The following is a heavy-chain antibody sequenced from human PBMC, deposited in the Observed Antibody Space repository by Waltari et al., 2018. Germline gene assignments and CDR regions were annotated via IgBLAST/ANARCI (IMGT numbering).Heavy chain of an antibody. J-gene: IGHJ4*02. D-gene: IGHD6-6*01. CDR2: FTTAVTTR. Sequence: EVQLVESGGGLVHPGGSLRVSCAASCFPFSRYWLRWVGQAPGSERVDGVGPAARKGKVWITHFTTAVTTRTDADCGNGRITMYRDNAKNTREEKMNSQRAEDTAGYDCARDCSSTVDSWGQGTVIAVAS. V-gene: IGHV3-74*01. CDR3: ARDCSSTVDS. CDR1: CFPFSRYW.